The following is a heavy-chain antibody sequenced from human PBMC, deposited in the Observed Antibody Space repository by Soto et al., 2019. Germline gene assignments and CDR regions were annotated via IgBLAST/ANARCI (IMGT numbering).Heavy chain of an antibody. CDR1: GFIFSSYG. J-gene: IGHJ6*04. Sequence: GGSHRLSCAASGFIFSSYGMNWVRQATGKGLEWVSFISSGSSYIYYADSVKGRFTISRDNAKNSLYLQMNSLRVEDTAVYYCAGRNWNVRGYGMDVWGKGTTVTVPS. CDR2: ISSGSSYI. CDR3: AGRNWNVRGYGMDV. D-gene: IGHD1-1*01. V-gene: IGHV3-21*01.